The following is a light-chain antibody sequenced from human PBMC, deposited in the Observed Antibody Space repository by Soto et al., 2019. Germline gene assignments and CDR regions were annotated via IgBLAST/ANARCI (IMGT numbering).Light chain of an antibody. J-gene: IGKJ5*01. CDR3: QQYDDLPIT. V-gene: IGKV1-33*01. Sequence: IQMTQSPSSLFASVGDRLTITCRASQDISHFLNWYQQKPGKAPKLLIYDASNLQTGVPSRFSGRGSGTDFTFTISSLQPDDSGTYYCQQYDDLPITFGQGTRLEIK. CDR1: QDISHF. CDR2: DAS.